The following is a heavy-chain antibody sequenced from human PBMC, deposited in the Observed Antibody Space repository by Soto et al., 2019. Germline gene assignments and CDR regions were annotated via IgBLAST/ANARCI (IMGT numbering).Heavy chain of an antibody. CDR2: IWYDGSNK. Sequence: GGSLRLSCAASGFTFSSYVMHWVRQAPGKGLEWVAVIWYDGSNKYYADSVKGRFTISRDNSKNTLYLQMNSLRAEDTAVYYCAREGRPYYDFWSGYPYYYYMDVWGKGTTVTVSS. CDR1: GFTFSSYV. D-gene: IGHD3-3*01. V-gene: IGHV3-33*01. J-gene: IGHJ6*03. CDR3: AREGRPYYDFWSGYPYYYYMDV.